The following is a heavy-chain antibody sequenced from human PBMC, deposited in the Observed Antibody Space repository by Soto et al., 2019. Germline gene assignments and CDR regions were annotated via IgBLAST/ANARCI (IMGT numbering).Heavy chain of an antibody. CDR3: AKGSPGGYYGSGSSFSAFDI. J-gene: IGHJ3*02. Sequence: GSLRLSCAASGFTFSSYAMSWVRQAPGKGLEWVSAISGSGGSTYYADSVKGRFTISRDNSKNTLYLQMNSLRAEDTAVYYCAKGSPGGYYGSGSSFSAFDIWGQGTMVTVSS. V-gene: IGHV3-23*01. CDR1: GFTFSSYA. D-gene: IGHD3-10*01. CDR2: ISGSGGST.